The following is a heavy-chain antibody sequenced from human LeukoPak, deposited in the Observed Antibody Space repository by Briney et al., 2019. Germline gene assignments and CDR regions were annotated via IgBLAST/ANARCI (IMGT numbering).Heavy chain of an antibody. CDR3: AIIPYYDFWSGYYTFPDY. D-gene: IGHD3-3*01. Sequence: GASVKVSCKASGYTFTGYYMHGVRQAPGQGLEGMVWINPNSGGTNYAQKFQGRVNMTRDTSISTAYMELSRLRSDDTAVYYCAIIPYYDFWSGYYTFPDYWGQGTLVTVSS. CDR2: INPNSGGT. CDR1: GYTFTGYY. J-gene: IGHJ4*02. V-gene: IGHV1-2*02.